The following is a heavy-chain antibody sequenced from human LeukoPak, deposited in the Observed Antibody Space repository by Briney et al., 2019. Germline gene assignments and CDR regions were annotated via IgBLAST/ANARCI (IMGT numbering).Heavy chain of an antibody. D-gene: IGHD1-26*01. Sequence: GGSLRLSCAASGFTFRNSWMHWVRQAAGKGLVWVSRINDDGSTTNYADSVKGRFTISRDNAKNTLYLQMNSLRGEDTAVYYCARALGSSSDFWGQGTLVTVSS. CDR2: INDDGSTT. CDR3: ARALGSSSDF. CDR1: GFTFRNSW. J-gene: IGHJ4*02. V-gene: IGHV3-74*01.